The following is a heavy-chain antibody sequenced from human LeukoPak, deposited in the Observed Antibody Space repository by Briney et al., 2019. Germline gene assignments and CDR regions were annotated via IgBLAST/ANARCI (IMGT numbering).Heavy chain of an antibody. Sequence: GEYLKISCKGSGYSFNSYWIGWVRQMPGKGLEWMGIIYPGDSDTRYSPSFQGQVTISADKSISTAYLQWSSLKASDTAMYYCARHQIVGATRSPFDYWGQGTLVTVSS. CDR3: ARHQIVGATRSPFDY. J-gene: IGHJ4*02. V-gene: IGHV5-51*01. D-gene: IGHD1-26*01. CDR2: IYPGDSDT. CDR1: GYSFNSYW.